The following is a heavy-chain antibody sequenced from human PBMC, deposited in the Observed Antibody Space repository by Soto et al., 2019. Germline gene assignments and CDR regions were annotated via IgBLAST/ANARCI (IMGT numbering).Heavy chain of an antibody. CDR1: GGSFSGCY. Sequence: PSETLSLTCAVYGGSFSGCYWSWIRQPPGKGLEWIGEINHSGSTNYNPSLKSRVTISVDTSKNQFSLKLSSVTAADTAVYYCARGVGSSWYRSGAFDIWGQGTMVTVSS. D-gene: IGHD6-13*01. V-gene: IGHV4-34*01. CDR3: ARGVGSSWYRSGAFDI. CDR2: INHSGST. J-gene: IGHJ3*02.